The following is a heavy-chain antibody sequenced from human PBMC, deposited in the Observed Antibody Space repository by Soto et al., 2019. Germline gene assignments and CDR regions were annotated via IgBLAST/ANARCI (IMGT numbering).Heavy chain of an antibody. J-gene: IGHJ4*02. CDR1: GGSISNAAYS. D-gene: IGHD5-18*01. Sequence: LSLTCTVSGGSISNAAYSWSWIRQPPGKGLEWIGYIYPSGMPFYNPSLRSRVTISIDRSNDQFSLNLKSVTAEDTAVYYCARERGGYGLFDSWGQGTLVTVSS. CDR2: IYPSGMP. V-gene: IGHV4-30-2*01. CDR3: ARERGGYGLFDS.